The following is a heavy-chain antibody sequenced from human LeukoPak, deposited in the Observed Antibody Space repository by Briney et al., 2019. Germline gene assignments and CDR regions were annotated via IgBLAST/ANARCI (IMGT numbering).Heavy chain of an antibody. Sequence: GGSLRLSCAASRFTFSSYGMSWVRQAPGKGLEWVSAISGSGGSTDYADSVKGRFTISRDNSKNTLYLQMNSLRAEDTAVYYCAKPYGGNSHDYYYYMDVWGKGTTVTISS. J-gene: IGHJ6*03. V-gene: IGHV3-23*01. CDR2: ISGSGGST. CDR3: AKPYGGNSHDYYYYMDV. D-gene: IGHD4-23*01. CDR1: RFTFSSYG.